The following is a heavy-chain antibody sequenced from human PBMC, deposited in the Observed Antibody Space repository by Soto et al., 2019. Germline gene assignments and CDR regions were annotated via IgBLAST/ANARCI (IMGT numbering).Heavy chain of an antibody. CDR1: GSTFSDYY. D-gene: IGHD1-1*01. J-gene: IGHJ4*02. V-gene: IGHV1-2*02. Sequence: GASVKVSCKASGSTFSDYYIHWVRQAPGQGLEWMGWINPNSGGTKYAPKFQGGVTMTRDTSITTAYMELSRLRSGDTAVYYCAREPATAKPEGVDFWGQGTLVTVGS. CDR2: INPNSGGT. CDR3: AREPATAKPEGVDF.